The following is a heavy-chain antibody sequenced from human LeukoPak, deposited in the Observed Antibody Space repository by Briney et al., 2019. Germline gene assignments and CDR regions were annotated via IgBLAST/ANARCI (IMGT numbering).Heavy chain of an antibody. Sequence: GGSLRLSCAASGFTFTTYWMSWVRQAPGKGLEWVANMKPDGSEIFYVDSVRGRFTISRDNAKNSLYLQMNSLRAEDTAVYYCAELGITMIGGVWGKGTTVTISS. CDR2: MKPDGSEI. J-gene: IGHJ6*04. D-gene: IGHD3-10*02. CDR1: GFTFTTYW. CDR3: AELGITMIGGV. V-gene: IGHV3-7*01.